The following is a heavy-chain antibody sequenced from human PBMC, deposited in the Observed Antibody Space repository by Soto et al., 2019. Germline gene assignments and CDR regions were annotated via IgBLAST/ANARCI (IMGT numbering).Heavy chain of an antibody. CDR1: GFTFSSYG. CDR3: ARAYCSSTSCYPEDWFDP. Sequence: QVQLVESGGGVVQPGRSLRLSCAASGFTFSSYGMLWVRQAPGKGLEWVAVIWYDGSNKYYADSVKGRFTISRDNSKNTLYLQMNSLRAEDTAVYYCARAYCSSTSCYPEDWFDPWGQGTLVTVSS. V-gene: IGHV3-33*01. CDR2: IWYDGSNK. J-gene: IGHJ5*02. D-gene: IGHD2-2*01.